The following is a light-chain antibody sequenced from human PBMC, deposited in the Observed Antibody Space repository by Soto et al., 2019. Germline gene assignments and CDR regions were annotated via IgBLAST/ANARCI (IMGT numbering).Light chain of an antibody. V-gene: IGLV3-9*01. J-gene: IGLJ3*02. CDR3: QVWDSSTKV. Sequence: SYELTQPLSVSVALGQTARITCGGNNIGSKNVHWYQQKPGQATVLVIYRDSNRPSGIPERFSGSNSGNTATLTISRAQAGDEADYYCQVWDSSTKVFGGGTKLTVL. CDR2: RDS. CDR1: NIGSKN.